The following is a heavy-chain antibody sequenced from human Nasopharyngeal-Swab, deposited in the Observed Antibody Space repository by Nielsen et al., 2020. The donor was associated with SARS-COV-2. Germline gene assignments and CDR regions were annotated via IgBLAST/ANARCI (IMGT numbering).Heavy chain of an antibody. V-gene: IGHV3-23*01. CDR2: ISGSGGSK. D-gene: IGHD3-22*01. Sequence: GGSLRLSCAASGFTFSSYAMSWVRQAPGKGLEWVSGISGSGGSKYYADSVKGRFTISIDNSKNTLYLQMSSLRAEDTAVYYCAKEEVMIVVVLDAFDIWGQGTMVTVSS. CDR3: AKEEVMIVVVLDAFDI. CDR1: GFTFSSYA. J-gene: IGHJ3*02.